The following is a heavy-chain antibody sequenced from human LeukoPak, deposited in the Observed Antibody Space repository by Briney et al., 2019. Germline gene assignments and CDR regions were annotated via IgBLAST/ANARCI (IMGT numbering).Heavy chain of an antibody. V-gene: IGHV3-23*01. CDR1: GFTFSTYA. J-gene: IGHJ4*02. D-gene: IGHD6-19*01. Sequence: GGSLRLSCAASGFTFSTYAMSWVRQAPGKGLGWVSVISGSGGTTYYADSVKGRFTISRDNSKNTLYLEMNSLRAEDTAVYYCAKGRQWLASHYFDYWGQGTLVTVSS. CDR2: ISGSGGTT. CDR3: AKGRQWLASHYFDY.